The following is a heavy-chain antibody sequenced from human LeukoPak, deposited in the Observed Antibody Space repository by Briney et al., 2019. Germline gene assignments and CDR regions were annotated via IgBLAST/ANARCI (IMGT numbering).Heavy chain of an antibody. J-gene: IGHJ4*02. CDR3: ARGWGYLDY. D-gene: IGHD3-16*01. CDR1: GYTFTDNY. Sequence: ASVKVSCKASGYTFTDNYVHWVRQAPGQGLEWMGWINPNSGGTNYAQKFQGRVTMTRDTSISTAYMELSRLRSDDTAVYYCARGWGYLDYWGQGALVTVSS. CDR2: INPNSGGT. V-gene: IGHV1-2*02.